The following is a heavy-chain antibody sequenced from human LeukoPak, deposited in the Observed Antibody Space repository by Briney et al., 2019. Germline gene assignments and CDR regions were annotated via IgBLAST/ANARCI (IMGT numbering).Heavy chain of an antibody. D-gene: IGHD3-10*01. CDR3: ARSVYHYGPGAAS. J-gene: IGHJ5*02. V-gene: IGHV4-59*01. Sequence: ASETLSLICTVSGGSIRSYYWSWIRQPPGKGLEWIGYIYWSGRTHYNPSLKSRVTISVDTSKNEFSLNLNSVTAADTAVYYCARSVYHYGPGAASWGQGTLVTVSS. CDR2: IYWSGRT. CDR1: GGSIRSYY.